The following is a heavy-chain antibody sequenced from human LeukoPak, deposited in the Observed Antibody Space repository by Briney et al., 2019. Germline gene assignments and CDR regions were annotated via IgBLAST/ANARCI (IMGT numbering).Heavy chain of an antibody. Sequence: ASVKVSCKTSGYTVTGYCIHWVRQAPGQGLEWMGWITPNSDGTDYAQKFQGRVTMTRDTSITTAYMELSSLRSDDTAVYYCARSPIGLGFFDYWGQGTLVTVSS. J-gene: IGHJ4*02. CDR2: ITPNSDGT. D-gene: IGHD7-27*01. V-gene: IGHV1-2*02. CDR1: GYTVTGYC. CDR3: ARSPIGLGFFDY.